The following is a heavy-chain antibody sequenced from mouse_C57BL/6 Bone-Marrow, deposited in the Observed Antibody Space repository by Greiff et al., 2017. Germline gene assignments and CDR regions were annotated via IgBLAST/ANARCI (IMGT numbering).Heavy chain of an antibody. CDR2: ISNLAYSI. V-gene: IGHV5-15*01. CDR3: ARHRDYGNWYFDV. D-gene: IGHD2-1*01. CDR1: GFTFSDYG. Sequence: EVKLMESGGGLVQPGGSLKLSCAASGFTFSDYGMAWVRQAPRKGPEWVAFISNLAYSIYYADTVTGRFTISSENAKNTLYLEMSSLRSEDTAMYYCARHRDYGNWYFDVWGTGTTVTVSS. J-gene: IGHJ1*03.